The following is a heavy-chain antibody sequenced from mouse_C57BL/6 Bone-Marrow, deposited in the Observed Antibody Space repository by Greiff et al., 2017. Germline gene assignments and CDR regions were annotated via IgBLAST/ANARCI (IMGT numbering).Heavy chain of an antibody. Sequence: EVKLVESGGDLVKPGGSLKLSCAASGFTFSSYGMSWVRQTPDKRLEWVATISSGGSYTYYPDSVKGRFTISRVNAKNTLYLQMSSLKSEDTAMYYCARHYSKGAYWGQGTLVTVSA. CDR1: GFTFSSYG. CDR3: ARHYSKGAY. CDR2: ISSGGSYT. J-gene: IGHJ3*01. D-gene: IGHD2-5*01. V-gene: IGHV5-6*01.